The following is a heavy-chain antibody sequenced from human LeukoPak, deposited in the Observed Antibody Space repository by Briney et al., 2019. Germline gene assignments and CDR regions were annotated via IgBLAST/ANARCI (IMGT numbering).Heavy chain of an antibody. CDR1: GGSISSYY. D-gene: IGHD2-2*02. J-gene: IGHJ4*02. V-gene: IGHV4-4*07. CDR3: ARSPSSRYPYFDY. CDR2: IYSSGNT. Sequence: SETLSLTCTVSGGSISSYYWSWIRQPAGKGLEWIGRIYSSGNTNYNPSLKNRVTMSVDTSKNQVSLNLTSVTAADTAVYYCARSPSSRYPYFDYWSQGTLVTVSS.